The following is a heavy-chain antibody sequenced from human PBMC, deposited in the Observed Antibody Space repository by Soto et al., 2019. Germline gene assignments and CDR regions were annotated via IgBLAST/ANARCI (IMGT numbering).Heavy chain of an antibody. CDR1: GYSFTSYW. D-gene: IGHD5-12*01. Sequence: PGESLKISCKGSGYSFTSYWVGWVRQMPGKGLEWMGIIYPGDSDTRYSPSFQGQVTISADKSISTAYLQWSSLKASDTAMYYCARLYGIQWLRSDDAFDIWGQGTMVTVSS. CDR3: ARLYGIQWLRSDDAFDI. CDR2: IYPGDSDT. J-gene: IGHJ3*02. V-gene: IGHV5-51*01.